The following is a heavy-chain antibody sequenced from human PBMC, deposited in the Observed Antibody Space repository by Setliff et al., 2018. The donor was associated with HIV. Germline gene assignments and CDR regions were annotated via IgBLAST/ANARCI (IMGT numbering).Heavy chain of an antibody. D-gene: IGHD5-18*01. CDR1: GFTFSSYA. CDR3: AKDAGSYSYVHEYFQH. V-gene: IGHV3-23*01. Sequence: GGSLRLSCAASGFTFSSYAMSWVRQAPGKGLEWVSAVSASDGRTYYADSVKGRFTISRDNSKNTLYLQMNSLRAEDTAVYYCAKDAGSYSYVHEYFQHWGQGTLVTVSS. J-gene: IGHJ1*01. CDR2: VSASDGRT.